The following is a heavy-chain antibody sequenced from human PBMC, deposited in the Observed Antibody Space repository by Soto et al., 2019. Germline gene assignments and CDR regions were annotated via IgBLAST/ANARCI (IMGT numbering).Heavy chain of an antibody. CDR1: GYTFNDYY. CDR3: AREVVVGSIYGMDV. Sequence: ASVKVSCKTSGYTFNDYYMHWVRQAPGQGLEWMGWINPHGGGTNYAQNFQGRVTMTRDTSITTTYMELNRLSSDDTAIYYCAREVVVGSIYGMDVWGQGTTVTVSS. V-gene: IGHV1-2*02. CDR2: INPHGGGT. D-gene: IGHD2-15*01. J-gene: IGHJ6*02.